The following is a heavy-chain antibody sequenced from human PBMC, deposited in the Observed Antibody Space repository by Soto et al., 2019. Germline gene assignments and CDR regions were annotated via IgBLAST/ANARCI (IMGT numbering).Heavy chain of an antibody. CDR1: GFTFSSYS. J-gene: IGHJ4*02. Sequence: GGSLRLSCAASGFTFSSYSMNWVRQAPGKGLEWVSSISSSSSYIYNADSVKGRFTISRDNAKNSLYLQMNSLRAEDTAVYYCARDPNDKYSSSSLDYWGQGTLVTVSS. CDR2: ISSSSSYI. V-gene: IGHV3-21*01. CDR3: ARDPNDKYSSSSLDY. D-gene: IGHD6-6*01.